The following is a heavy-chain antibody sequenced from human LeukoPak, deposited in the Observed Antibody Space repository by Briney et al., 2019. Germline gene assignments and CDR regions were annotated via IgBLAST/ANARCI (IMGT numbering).Heavy chain of an antibody. D-gene: IGHD6-13*01. J-gene: IGHJ6*03. CDR3: ARGPYSSSWYYYYYYMDV. CDR1: GGAFSGYY. CDR2: INDSGST. Sequence: SETLSLTCAVYGGAFSGYYWSWVRQPPGEGVGGGGGINDSGSTNYNPSLKSRVTMSVDTSKNQISLKLTSVTAADTAVYYCARGPYSSSWYYYYYYMDVWGKGTTVTVSS. V-gene: IGHV4-34*01.